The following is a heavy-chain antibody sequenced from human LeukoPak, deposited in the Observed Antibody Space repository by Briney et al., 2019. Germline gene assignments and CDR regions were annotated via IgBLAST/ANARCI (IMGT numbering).Heavy chain of an antibody. CDR3: APRSVAGTDGDY. CDR1: GFTCSSYA. D-gene: IGHD6-19*01. Sequence: PGGSLRLSCAASGFTCSSYAMSWVRQAPGKGLEWVSAISGSGGSTYYADSVKGRFTISRDNSKNTLYLQMNSLRAEETAVYYCAPRSVAGTDGDYWGQGTLVTVSS. V-gene: IGHV3-23*01. J-gene: IGHJ4*02. CDR2: ISGSGGST.